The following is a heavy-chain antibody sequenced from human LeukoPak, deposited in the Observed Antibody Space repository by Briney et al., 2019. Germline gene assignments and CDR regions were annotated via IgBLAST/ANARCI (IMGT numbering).Heavy chain of an antibody. Sequence: GGSLRLSCAASGFTFSSYWMSWVRQAPGKGLEWVANIKQDGSEKYYVDSVKGRFTISRDNAKNSLYLQMNSLRAEDTAVYYCLAYCGGDCYTPANDAFDIWGQGTMVTVSS. CDR1: GFTFSSYW. D-gene: IGHD2-21*02. J-gene: IGHJ3*02. CDR2: IKQDGSEK. V-gene: IGHV3-7*03. CDR3: LAYCGGDCYTPANDAFDI.